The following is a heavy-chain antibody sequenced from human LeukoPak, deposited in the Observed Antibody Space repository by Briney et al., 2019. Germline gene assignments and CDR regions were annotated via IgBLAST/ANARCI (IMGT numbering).Heavy chain of an antibody. Sequence: MPGGSLRLSCAASGFTFSSYSMNRVRQAPGKGLEWVSSISSSSSYIYYADSVKGRFTISRDNAKNSLYLQMNSLRAEDTAVYYCARGGEGLSHDFWSGYYFGRHYYYYYGVDVWGQGTTVTVSS. CDR3: ARGGEGLSHDFWSGYYFGRHYYYYYGVDV. J-gene: IGHJ6*02. CDR2: ISSSSSYI. V-gene: IGHV3-21*01. D-gene: IGHD3-3*01. CDR1: GFTFSSYS.